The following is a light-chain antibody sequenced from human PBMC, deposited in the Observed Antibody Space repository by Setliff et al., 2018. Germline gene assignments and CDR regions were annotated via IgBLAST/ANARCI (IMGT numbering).Light chain of an antibody. CDR1: SSDVGGYNY. CDR2: DVS. Sequence: QSALTQPASVSGSPGQSITISCTGTSSDVGGYNYASWYQQHPGKAPKLMIYDVSKRPSGVSNRFSGSKSGNTASLTISGLQAEDEADYHCSSYTSSSTYVFGTGTKVTVL. CDR3: SSYTSSSTYV. V-gene: IGLV2-14*01. J-gene: IGLJ1*01.